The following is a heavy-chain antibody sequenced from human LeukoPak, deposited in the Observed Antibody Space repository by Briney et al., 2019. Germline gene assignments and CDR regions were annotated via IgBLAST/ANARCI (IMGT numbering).Heavy chain of an antibody. Sequence: GESLRLSCAASGFTFSNFGMHWVRQAPGKGLEWVAVISYDASNKYYADSVKGRFTISRDNSKNTLYLQMNSLRSEDTAVYYCARNYYYYYMDVWGKGTTVTISS. V-gene: IGHV3-30*03. J-gene: IGHJ6*03. CDR3: ARNYYYYYMDV. CDR2: ISYDASNK. CDR1: GFTFSNFG.